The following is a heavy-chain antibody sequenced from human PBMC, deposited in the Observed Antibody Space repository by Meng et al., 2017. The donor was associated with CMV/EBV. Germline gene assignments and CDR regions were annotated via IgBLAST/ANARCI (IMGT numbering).Heavy chain of an antibody. V-gene: IGHV3-48*03. CDR2: ISSSGSTI. J-gene: IGHJ3*02. CDR1: GFTFSSYE. CDR3: ARGLKKNRDIVVVPAASRNAFDI. Sequence: GESLKISCAASGFTFSSYEMNWVRQAPGKGLEWVSYISSSGSTIYYADSVKGRFTISRDNAKNSLYLQMNSLRAEDTAVYYCARGLKKNRDIVVVPAASRNAFDIWGQGTMVTVSS. D-gene: IGHD2-2*01.